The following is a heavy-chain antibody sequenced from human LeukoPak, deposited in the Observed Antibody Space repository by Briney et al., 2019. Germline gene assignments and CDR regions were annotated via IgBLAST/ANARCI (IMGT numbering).Heavy chain of an antibody. V-gene: IGHV4-39*01. CDR2: IYYSGST. J-gene: IGHJ4*02. D-gene: IGHD2-2*01. Sequence: SETLSLTCTVSGGSISGSSDYWGWIRQPPGKGLEWIGSIYYSGSTYYNPSLKNRVTISVDTSKNQFSLKLSSVTAADTAVYYCARHVAMAAPLHYWGQGTLVTVSS. CDR3: ARHVAMAAPLHY. CDR1: GGSISGSSDY.